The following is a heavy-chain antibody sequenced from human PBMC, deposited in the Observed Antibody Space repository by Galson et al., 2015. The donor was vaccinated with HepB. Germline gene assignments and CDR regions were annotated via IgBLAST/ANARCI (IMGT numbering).Heavy chain of an antibody. Sequence: QSGAEVKKPGESLRISCKGSGYSFTSYWISWVRQMPGKGLEWMGRIDPSDSYTNYSPSFQGHVTISADKSISTAYLQWSSLKASDTAMYYCARAFHKPGKDYYGMDVWGQGTTVTVSS. CDR3: ARAFHKPGKDYYGMDV. CDR2: IDPSDSYT. V-gene: IGHV5-10-1*01. J-gene: IGHJ6*02. CDR1: GYSFTSYW.